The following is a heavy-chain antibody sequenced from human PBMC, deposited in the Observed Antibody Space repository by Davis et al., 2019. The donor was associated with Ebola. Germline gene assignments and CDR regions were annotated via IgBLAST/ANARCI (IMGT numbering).Heavy chain of an antibody. J-gene: IGHJ4*02. CDR2: INQDGTEK. D-gene: IGHD3-16*01. Sequence: GESLKISCEESGSTSSDLWLNWVRQAPWKGLEWVANINQDGTEKNYVDSVKGRFTISRDNAKKSLFLQMDRLRAEDTATYYCTRGHYEGNWGQGTLVTVSS. CDR1: GSTSSDLW. V-gene: IGHV3-7*01. CDR3: TRGHYEGN.